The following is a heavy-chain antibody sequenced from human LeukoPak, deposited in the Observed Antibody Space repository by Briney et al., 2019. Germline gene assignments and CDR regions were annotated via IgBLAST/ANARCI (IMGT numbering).Heavy chain of an antibody. CDR3: ARLAHGAASVGDRFDS. CDR1: GGSFSGYY. D-gene: IGHD6-13*01. CDR2: INHSGST. V-gene: IGHV4-34*01. Sequence: SETLSLTCAVYGGSFSGYYWSWIRQPPGKGLEWIGEINHSGSTNYNPSLKSRVTISVDTSKNQFSLKLSSVTAADTAVYYCARLAHGAASVGDRFDSWGRGTLVTVSS. J-gene: IGHJ4*02.